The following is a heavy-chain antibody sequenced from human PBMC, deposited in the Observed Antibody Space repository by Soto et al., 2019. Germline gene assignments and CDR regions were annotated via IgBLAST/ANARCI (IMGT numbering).Heavy chain of an antibody. CDR2: IYNDGTT. D-gene: IGHD3-10*01. Sequence: GSLRLSCTASVLSFSNNYMSWVRQAPGMGLEWVSVIYNDGTTYYADSVKGRFTISRDTSKNTLSLQMDSLRAEDTAVYYCVRPLPSGRNYGLDVWGQGTTVTVPS. CDR1: VLSFSNNY. CDR3: VRPLPSGRNYGLDV. J-gene: IGHJ6*02. V-gene: IGHV3-53*01.